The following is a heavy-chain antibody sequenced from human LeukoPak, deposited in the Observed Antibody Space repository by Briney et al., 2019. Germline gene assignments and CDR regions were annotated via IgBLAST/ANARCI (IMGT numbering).Heavy chain of an antibody. CDR2: ISYSGST. CDR1: GGSISSSDFN. V-gene: IGHV4-39*01. Sequence: SETLSLTCTVSGGSISSSDFNWGWIRQSPGKGLEWIGVISYSGSTYYNPSLKSRVTISVDTSKSHFSLKLSSVTAADTAIYYCARLDKGIKAAHFDYWGQGTLVTVSS. J-gene: IGHJ4*02. D-gene: IGHD6-25*01. CDR3: ARLDKGIKAAHFDY.